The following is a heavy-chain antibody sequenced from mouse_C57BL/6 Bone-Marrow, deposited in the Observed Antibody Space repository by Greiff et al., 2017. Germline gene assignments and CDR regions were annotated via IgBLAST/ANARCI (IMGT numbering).Heavy chain of an antibody. J-gene: IGHJ1*03. Sequence: EVKLMESGGGLVQPGGSLSLSCAASGFTFTDYYMSWVRPPPGKALEWLGFIRNKANGYTTEYSASVKGRFTISRDNSQSILYLQMNALRAEDSATYYCARFDYYGSSYGYWYFDVWGTGTTVTVSS. CDR3: ARFDYYGSSYGYWYFDV. CDR2: IRNKANGYTT. V-gene: IGHV7-3*01. D-gene: IGHD1-1*01. CDR1: GFTFTDYY.